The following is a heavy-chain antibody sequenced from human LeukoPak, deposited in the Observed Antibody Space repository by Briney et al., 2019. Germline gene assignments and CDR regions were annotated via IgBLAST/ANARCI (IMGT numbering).Heavy chain of an antibody. CDR3: ARDRGAREGWLQEGPMDV. CDR2: ISGSGGST. V-gene: IGHV3-23*01. CDR1: GFTFSSYA. J-gene: IGHJ6*02. D-gene: IGHD1-26*01. Sequence: GGSLRLSCAASGFTFSSYAMSWVRQAPGKGLEWVSAISGSGGSTYYAGSVKGRFTISRENAKNSLYLQMNNLRAGDTAVYHCARDRGAREGWLQEGPMDVWGQGTTVTVSS.